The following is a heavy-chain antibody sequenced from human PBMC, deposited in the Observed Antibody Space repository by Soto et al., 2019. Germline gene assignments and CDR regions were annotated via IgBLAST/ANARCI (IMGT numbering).Heavy chain of an antibody. D-gene: IGHD3-22*01. CDR1: GFTFSSDA. Sequence: GGSLRLSCAASGFTFSSDAMSWVRQAPGKGLEWVSAISGSGGSTYYADSVKGRFTISRDNSKNTLYLQMNSLGAEDTAVYYCAKPSGDDYYENWGQGTMVTVSS. J-gene: IGHJ3*01. CDR3: AKPSGDDYYEN. CDR2: ISGSGGST. V-gene: IGHV3-23*01.